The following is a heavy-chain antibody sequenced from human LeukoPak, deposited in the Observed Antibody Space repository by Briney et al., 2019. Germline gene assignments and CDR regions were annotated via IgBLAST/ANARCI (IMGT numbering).Heavy chain of an antibody. CDR2: ISGSGYST. V-gene: IGHV3-23*01. CDR3: ARGIPVYSGSYSVYFDY. J-gene: IGHJ4*02. CDR1: GFTFSSYA. Sequence: GGSLRLSCAASGFTFSSYAMTWVRQAPGKGLEWVSSISGSGYSTYYADSVKGRFTISRDNSKNTLYLQMNSLRAEDTAVYYCARGIPVYSGSYSVYFDYWGQGTLVTVSS. D-gene: IGHD1-26*01.